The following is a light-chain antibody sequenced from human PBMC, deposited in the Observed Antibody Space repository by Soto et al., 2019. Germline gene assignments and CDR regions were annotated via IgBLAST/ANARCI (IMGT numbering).Light chain of an antibody. Sequence: EIVMTQSPATLSVSPGERATLSCRASQSVSNNLAWYQQKPGQAPRLLIYGASTRAPGIPARFSGSGSGTEFTLTLSSLQSEDFAVYYCQQYNTWSPLTFGGGTKVETK. CDR1: QSVSNN. CDR3: QQYNTWSPLT. V-gene: IGKV3-15*01. CDR2: GAS. J-gene: IGKJ4*01.